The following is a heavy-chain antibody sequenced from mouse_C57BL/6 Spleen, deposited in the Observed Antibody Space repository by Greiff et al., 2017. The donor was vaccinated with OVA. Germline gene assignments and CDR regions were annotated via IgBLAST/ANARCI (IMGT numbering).Heavy chain of an antibody. CDR1: GYTFTDYY. D-gene: IGHD2-2*01. V-gene: IGHV1-19*01. Sequence: EVKLQESGPVLVKPGASVKMSCKASGYTFTDYYMNWVKQSHGKSLEWIGVINPYNGGTSYNQKFKGKATLTVDKSSSTAYMELNSLTSEDSAVYYCAKGYYGYDVGYFDVWGTGTTVTVSS. CDR2: INPYNGGT. J-gene: IGHJ1*03. CDR3: AKGYYGYDVGYFDV.